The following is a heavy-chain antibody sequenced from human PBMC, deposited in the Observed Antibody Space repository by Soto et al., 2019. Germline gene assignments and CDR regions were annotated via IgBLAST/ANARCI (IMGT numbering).Heavy chain of an antibody. CDR3: ARDSRSYYDILTGYPPKFDY. Sequence: SLEASCKDPGYAYNRSYLHWARHAPGQGLDWMGWINPNSGGTNYAQKFQGWVTMTRDTSIRTAYMERSRLRSDDTAVYYCARDSRSYYDILTGYPPKFDYWGQGTLVTVSS. J-gene: IGHJ4*02. CDR1: GYAYNRSY. D-gene: IGHD3-9*01. V-gene: IGHV1-2*04. CDR2: INPNSGGT.